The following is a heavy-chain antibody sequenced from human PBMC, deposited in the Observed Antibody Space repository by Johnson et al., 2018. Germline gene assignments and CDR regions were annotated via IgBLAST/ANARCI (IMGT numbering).Heavy chain of an antibody. CDR1: GFTFSSYA. CDR3: AREVHYGDYPLAEYFQH. V-gene: IGHV3-30-3*01. D-gene: IGHD4-17*01. J-gene: IGHJ1*01. Sequence: QVQLVQSGGGVVQPGRSLRLSCAASGFTFSSYAMHWVRQAPGKGLEWVAVISYDGSNKYYADSVKGRFTNSRDNSKKPLYLQMNRLRAEDTAVYYCAREVHYGDYPLAEYFQHWGQGTLVTVSS. CDR2: ISYDGSNK.